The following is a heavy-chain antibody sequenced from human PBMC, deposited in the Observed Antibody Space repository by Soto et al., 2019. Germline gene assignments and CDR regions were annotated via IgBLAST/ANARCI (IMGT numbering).Heavy chain of an antibody. V-gene: IGHV4-59*08. CDR1: DGSISTYY. CDR3: ARHSRGRMAVTGTECDY. J-gene: IGHJ4*02. D-gene: IGHD6-19*01. Sequence: QVQLQESGPGLVNPSETLSLTCTVSDGSISTYYWSWIRQPPGKGLEWITYIYYSGGTNYNPSRRRRATGPVDTSTNQLSLKLSSVTAADTAVYYCARHSRGRMAVTGTECDYWGQGTLVTVSS. CDR2: IYYSGGT.